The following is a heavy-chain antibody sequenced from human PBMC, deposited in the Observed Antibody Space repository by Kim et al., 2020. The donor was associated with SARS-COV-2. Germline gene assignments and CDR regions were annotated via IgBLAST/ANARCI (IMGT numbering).Heavy chain of an antibody. Sequence: SETLSLTCAVYGGSFSGYYWSWIRQPPGKGLEWIGEINHSGSTNYNPSLKSRVTISVDTSKNQFSLKLSSVTAADTAVYYCARGFDRRWLHYGMDVWGQGTTVTVSS. CDR3: ARGFDRRWLHYGMDV. D-gene: IGHD5-12*01. CDR1: GGSFSGYY. V-gene: IGHV4-34*01. J-gene: IGHJ6*02. CDR2: INHSGST.